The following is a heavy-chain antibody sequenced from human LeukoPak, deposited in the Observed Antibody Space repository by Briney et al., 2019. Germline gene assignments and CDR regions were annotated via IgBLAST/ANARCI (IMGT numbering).Heavy chain of an antibody. CDR3: ARDPTMVRVERGYYFDY. CDR1: GFTFSSYG. J-gene: IGHJ4*02. V-gene: IGHV3-33*01. CDR2: IWYDGSNK. D-gene: IGHD3-10*01. Sequence: GGSLRLSCAASGFTFSSYGIHWVRQAPGKGLGWVAVIWYDGSNKYYADSVKGRFTISRDNSKNTLYLQMNSLRAEDTAVYYCARDPTMVRVERGYYFDYWGQGTLVTVSS.